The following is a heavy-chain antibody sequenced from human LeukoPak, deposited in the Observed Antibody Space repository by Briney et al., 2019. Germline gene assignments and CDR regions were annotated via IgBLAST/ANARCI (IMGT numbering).Heavy chain of an antibody. V-gene: IGHV1-18*01. CDR1: GYTFTSYG. CDR2: ISAYNGNT. CDR3: ARDLGISVAGPFDY. Sequence: ASVKVSCKASGYTFTSYGISWVRQAPGQGLEWMGWISAYNGNTNYAQNFQGRVTMTTDTSTSTVYMELRSLRSDDTAVYYCARDLGISVAGPFDYWGQGTLVTVSS. J-gene: IGHJ4*02. D-gene: IGHD6-19*01.